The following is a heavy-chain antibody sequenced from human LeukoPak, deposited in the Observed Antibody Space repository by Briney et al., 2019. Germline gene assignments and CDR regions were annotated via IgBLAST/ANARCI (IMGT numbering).Heavy chain of an antibody. J-gene: IGHJ4*02. Sequence: ASVKVSCKASGYTFTSYYMHWVRQAPGQGLEWMGIINPSGGSTSYAQKFQGRVTMTRDTSTSTVYMELSSLRSEDTAVYYCARAWRRYDSSGPPWFDYWGQGTLVTVSS. CDR3: ARAWRRYDSSGPPWFDY. V-gene: IGHV1-46*01. D-gene: IGHD3-22*01. CDR1: GYTFTSYY. CDR2: INPSGGST.